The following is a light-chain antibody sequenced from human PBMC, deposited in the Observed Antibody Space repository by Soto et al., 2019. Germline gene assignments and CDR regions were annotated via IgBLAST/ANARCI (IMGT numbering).Light chain of an antibody. Sequence: QSALTQPRSVSGSPGQSVTISCTGTSSDVGTYNYVSWHQQHPGKAPKLMIYDVTKRPSGVPDRFSGSKSGNTASLTISGLQADDEADYYCCSYAGSNTLLFGGGTKVTVL. V-gene: IGLV2-11*01. CDR3: CSYAGSNTLL. J-gene: IGLJ2*01. CDR1: SSDVGTYNY. CDR2: DVT.